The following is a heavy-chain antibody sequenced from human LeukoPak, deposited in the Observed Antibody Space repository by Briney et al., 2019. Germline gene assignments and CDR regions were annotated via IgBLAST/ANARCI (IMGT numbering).Heavy chain of an antibody. J-gene: IGHJ6*03. CDR2: VYYNGST. CDR3: ARGGHYDFWSGYYAHMDV. Sequence: SETLSLTCIVSGDSVSRHHWSWIRQSPGKGLEWIGYVYYNGSTEYTPSLKTRVSISIDTSKNQFSLRLSSVTAADTAVYYCARGGHYDFWSGYYAHMDVWGKGKRVTVSS. D-gene: IGHD3-3*01. CDR1: GDSVSRHH. V-gene: IGHV4-59*02.